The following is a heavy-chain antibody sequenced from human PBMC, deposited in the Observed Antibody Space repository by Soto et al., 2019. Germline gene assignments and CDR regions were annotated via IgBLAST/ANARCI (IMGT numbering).Heavy chain of an antibody. D-gene: IGHD2-21*02. CDR2: VSHSGST. CDR1: GASLRSGSYY. CDR3: VRTARQGAVAPHWFDR. Sequence: SETLSLTCTVSGASLRSGSYYWSWIRQPPGKGLEWIGYVSHSGSTNYDPSLKSRLTISVDTSKNQFSLKLTSVTAAETAVYYCVRTARQGAVAPHWFDRWGQGTQVTVSS. V-gene: IGHV4-61*01. J-gene: IGHJ5*02.